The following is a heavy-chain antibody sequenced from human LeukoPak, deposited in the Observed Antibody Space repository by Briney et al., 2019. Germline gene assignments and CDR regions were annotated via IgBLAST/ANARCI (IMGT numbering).Heavy chain of an antibody. CDR1: GGSISSGDYY. CDR3: ARGDGGTLDNWFDP. Sequence: SETLSLTCTVSGGSISSGDYYWSWIRQPPGKGLEWIGYIYYSGSTYYNPSLKSRVTISVDTSKNQFSLKLSSVTAADTAVYYCARGDGGTLDNWFDPWGQGTLVTVSS. CDR2: IYYSGST. D-gene: IGHD1-1*01. V-gene: IGHV4-30-4*01. J-gene: IGHJ5*02.